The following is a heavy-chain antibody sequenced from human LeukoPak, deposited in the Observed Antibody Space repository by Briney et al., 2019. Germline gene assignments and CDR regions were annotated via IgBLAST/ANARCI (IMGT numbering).Heavy chain of an antibody. CDR2: ISSSSSYI. J-gene: IGHJ4*02. V-gene: IGHV3-21*01. D-gene: IGHD3-22*01. CDR1: GFTFSSYA. CDR3: ARDRSSYYYDSSGWR. Sequence: GGSLRLSCAASGFTFSSYAMTWFRQAPGKGLEWVSSISSSSSYIYYADSVKGRFTISRDNAKNSLYLQMNSLRAEDTAVYYCARDRSSYYYDSSGWRWGQGTLVTVSS.